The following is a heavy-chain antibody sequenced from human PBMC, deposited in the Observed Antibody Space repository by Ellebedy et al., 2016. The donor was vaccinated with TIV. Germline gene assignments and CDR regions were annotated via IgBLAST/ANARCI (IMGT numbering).Heavy chain of an antibody. CDR2: IEYDGSNV. CDR1: GFNFSSHA. D-gene: IGHD2-15*01. J-gene: IGHJ6*02. Sequence: PGGSLRLSCVASGFNFSSHAMHWVRQAPGKGLEWVAVIEYDGSNVWYTDSVKGRFTVSRGNSKKTLYLQMNSLRGEDTAVYYCTRGSTYRDYYGMDVWGQGTTVTVSS. CDR3: TRGSTYRDYYGMDV. V-gene: IGHV3-30-3*01.